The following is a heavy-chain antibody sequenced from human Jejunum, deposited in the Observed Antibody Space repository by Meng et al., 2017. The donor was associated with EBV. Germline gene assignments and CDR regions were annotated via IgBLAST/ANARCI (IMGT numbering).Heavy chain of an antibody. V-gene: IGHV3-30-3*01. CDR1: GVGFSSYV. CDR2: ISYDEVNA. J-gene: IGHJ4*02. CDR3: ARDHSPSD. Sequence: QVHVVESGXGVVQPGRSLWLSCAASGVGFSSYVMHWVRQAPGKGPEWVALISYDEVNAYYADSVRGRFTISRDNSKNTMYLQMARLRAEDTAMYYCARDHSPSDWGQGTLVTVSS.